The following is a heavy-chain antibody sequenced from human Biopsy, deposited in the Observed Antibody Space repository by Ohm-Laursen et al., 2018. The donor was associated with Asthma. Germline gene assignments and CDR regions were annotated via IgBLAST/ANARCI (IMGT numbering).Heavy chain of an antibody. CDR1: GFTFGDYW. Sequence: GSLRLSCSASGFTFGDYWMSWVRQVPGKGLEWVANIKHDGSEKNHVDSLRGRSTISRDNTKNSLYLQMNSLRAEDTAVYYCARTFHFWSPYHAEHYQLWGQGTLVTVSS. V-gene: IGHV3-7*01. CDR2: IKHDGSEK. D-gene: IGHD3-3*02. J-gene: IGHJ1*01. CDR3: ARTFHFWSPYHAEHYQL.